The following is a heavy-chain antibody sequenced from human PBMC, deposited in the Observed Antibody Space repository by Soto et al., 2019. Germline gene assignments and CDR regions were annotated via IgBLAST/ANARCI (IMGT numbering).Heavy chain of an antibody. CDR1: GGTFSSHS. CDR3: ATWSFTSAGGRIGYHYTAMDV. Sequence: QVQMVQSGAEVKKPGSSVKVSCKSSGGTFSSHSINWVRQATGQGLEWMGGIIPIFGPANFAKKFQGRVTITADESTTSSYRELSSLTSEDTADYYFATWSFTSAGGRIGYHYTAMDVWVQWSTVTVSS. J-gene: IGHJ6*02. D-gene: IGHD2-2*02. CDR2: IIPIFGPA. V-gene: IGHV1-69*01.